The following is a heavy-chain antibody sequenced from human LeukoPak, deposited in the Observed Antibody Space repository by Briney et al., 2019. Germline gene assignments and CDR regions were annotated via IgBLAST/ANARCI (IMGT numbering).Heavy chain of an antibody. CDR3: ARDLLLWFGELPSGGMDV. CDR1: GFTFSYYW. CDR2: IKPDGTEK. J-gene: IGHJ6*02. D-gene: IGHD3-10*01. Sequence: GGSLRLSCEASGFTFSYYWMTWVRQAPGKGLEWVATIKPDGTEKYYMDSVKGRFTISRDDAKNSLYLQMNSLRAEDTALYYCARDLLLWFGELPSGGMDVWGQGTTVTVSS. V-gene: IGHV3-7*01.